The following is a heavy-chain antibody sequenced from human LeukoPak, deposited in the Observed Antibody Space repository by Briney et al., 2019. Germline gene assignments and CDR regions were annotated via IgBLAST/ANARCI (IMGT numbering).Heavy chain of an antibody. CDR2: IWYDGSNK. Sequence: GGSLRLSCAASGFTFSRYWMHWVRQAPGKGLEWVAVIWYDGSNKYYADSVKGRLTISRDNSKNTLYLQMNSLRAEDTAVYYCARDYYSGGSCYSDAFDIWGLGTMVTVSS. J-gene: IGHJ3*02. CDR1: GFTFSRYW. V-gene: IGHV3-33*08. CDR3: ARDYYSGGSCYSDAFDI. D-gene: IGHD2-15*01.